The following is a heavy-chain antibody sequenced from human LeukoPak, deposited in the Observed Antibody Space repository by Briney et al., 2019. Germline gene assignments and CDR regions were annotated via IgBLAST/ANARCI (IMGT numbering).Heavy chain of an antibody. V-gene: IGHV3-30*04. CDR2: ISYDGSNK. D-gene: IGHD4-17*01. CDR1: GFTFSSYA. Sequence: GRSLRLSCAASGFTFSSYAMHWVRQAPGKGLEWVAVISYDGSNKYYADSVKGRFTISRDNSKNTLYLQMNSLRAEDTAVYYCARSSTVTTWDYFDYWGQGTLVTVSS. CDR3: ARSSTVTTWDYFDY. J-gene: IGHJ4*02.